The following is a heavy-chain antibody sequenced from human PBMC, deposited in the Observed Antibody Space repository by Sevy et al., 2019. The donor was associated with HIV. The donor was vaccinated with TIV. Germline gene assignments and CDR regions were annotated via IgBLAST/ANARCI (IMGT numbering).Heavy chain of an antibody. CDR3: ARDRDYDYIWGTFPYRDY. D-gene: IGHD3-16*01. J-gene: IGHJ4*02. CDR2: ISAYKGNT. Sequence: ASVNVSCKASGYTFTSYGISWVRQAPGQWLEWMGWISAYKGNTNCAQKFQGRVTMTTDTSTFTAYMELRSLRYDDTAVYYCARDRDYDYIWGTFPYRDYWGQGTLVTVSS. CDR1: GYTFTSYG. V-gene: IGHV1-18*01.